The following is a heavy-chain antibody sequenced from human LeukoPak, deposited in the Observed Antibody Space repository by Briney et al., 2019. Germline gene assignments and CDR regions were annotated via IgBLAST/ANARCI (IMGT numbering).Heavy chain of an antibody. J-gene: IGHJ4*02. V-gene: IGHV3-23*01. CDR1: GFTFSSYA. CDR2: ISGSGGST. Sequence: GGSLRLSCAASGFTFSSYAMRWVRQAPGKGLEWVSAISGSGGSTYYADSVRGRFTISRDNSKNTLYLQMNSLRAEDTAVYYCAKDPGSAYYYDSSGYYFDYWGQGTLVTVSS. CDR3: AKDPGSAYYYDSSGYYFDY. D-gene: IGHD3-22*01.